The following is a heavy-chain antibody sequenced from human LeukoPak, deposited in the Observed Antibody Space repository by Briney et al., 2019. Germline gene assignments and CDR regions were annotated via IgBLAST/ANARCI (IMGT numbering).Heavy chain of an antibody. CDR1: GFTFSSYW. CDR3: AKDRGRYCSSTSCYMGLFDY. CDR2: IKQDGSEK. J-gene: IGHJ4*02. V-gene: IGHV3-7*01. D-gene: IGHD2-2*02. Sequence: PGGSLRLSCAASGFTFSSYWMSWVRQAPGKGLEWVANIKQDGSEKYYADSVKGRFTISRDNSKNTLYLQMNSLRAEDTAVYYCAKDRGRYCSSTSCYMGLFDYWGQGTLVTVSS.